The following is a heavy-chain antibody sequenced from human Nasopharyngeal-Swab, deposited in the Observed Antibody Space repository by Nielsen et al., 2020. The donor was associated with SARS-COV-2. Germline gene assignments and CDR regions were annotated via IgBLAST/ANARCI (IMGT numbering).Heavy chain of an antibody. CDR3: ARDKRLRGDYVFDY. J-gene: IGHJ4*02. V-gene: IGHV3-11*06. Sequence: REAPGKGLEWVSYISSSGNYTNYADSVKGRFTIPRDNAKNSLYLQMNSLRAEDTAVYYCARDKRLRGDYVFDYWGQGTLVTVSP. D-gene: IGHD4-17*01. CDR2: ISSSGNYT.